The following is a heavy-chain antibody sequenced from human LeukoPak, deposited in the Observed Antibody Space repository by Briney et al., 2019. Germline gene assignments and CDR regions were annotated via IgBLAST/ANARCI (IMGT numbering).Heavy chain of an antibody. J-gene: IGHJ4*02. CDR3: ARDIAVAGLDY. V-gene: IGHV3-30-3*01. CDR1: GFTFSSYA. CDR2: ISYDGSNK. Sequence: GGSLRLSCAASGFTFSSYAMHWVRQAPDKGLEWVAVISYDGSNKYYADSVKGRFTISRDDSKNTLFLQMNSLRAEDTAVYYCARDIAVAGLDYWGQGTLVTVSS. D-gene: IGHD6-19*01.